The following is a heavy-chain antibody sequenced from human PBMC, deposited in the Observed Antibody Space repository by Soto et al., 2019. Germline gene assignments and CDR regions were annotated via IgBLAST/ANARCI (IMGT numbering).Heavy chain of an antibody. CDR2: VSDGGSDA. Sequence: PGGSLRLSCAASGFTFSTYAMSWVRQPPGKGLEWVSIVSDGGSDAFYADSVKGRFAISRDNSKNTLYLQMNSLTAEDTAVYYCTIRLVHGDADYWCQGPLVTGSS. V-gene: IGHV3-23*01. CDR3: TIRLVHGDADY. J-gene: IGHJ4*02. D-gene: IGHD3-10*01. CDR1: GFTFSTYA.